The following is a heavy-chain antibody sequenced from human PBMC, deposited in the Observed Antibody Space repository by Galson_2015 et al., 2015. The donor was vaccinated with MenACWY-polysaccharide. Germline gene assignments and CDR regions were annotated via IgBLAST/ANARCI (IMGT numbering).Heavy chain of an antibody. CDR2: IHPNSGGT. J-gene: IGHJ5*02. V-gene: IGHV1-2*02. CDR1: GYTFSGYH. CDR3: ARGGKYYYDSSGYLNWFDP. Sequence: SVKVSCKASGYTFSGYHIHWVRQAPGQGLEWMGWIHPNSGGTTFAQKFQGRVTMTRDTSVSTVYMELNSLRSEDTAVYYCARGGKYYYDSSGYLNWFDPWGQRTLVTVSS. D-gene: IGHD3-22*01.